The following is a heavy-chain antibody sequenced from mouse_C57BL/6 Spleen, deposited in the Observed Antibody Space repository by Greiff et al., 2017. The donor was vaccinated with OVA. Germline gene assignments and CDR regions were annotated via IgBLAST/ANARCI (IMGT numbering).Heavy chain of an antibody. V-gene: IGHV1-76*01. D-gene: IGHD2-5*01. Sequence: VKLQESGAELVRPGASVKLSCKASGYTFTDYYINWVKQRPGQGLEWIARIYPGSGNTYYNEKFKGKATLTAEKSSSTAYMQLSSLTSEDSAVYFCAREEDYSNYFLFDYWGQGTTLTVSS. CDR1: GYTFTDYY. CDR3: AREEDYSNYFLFDY. J-gene: IGHJ2*01. CDR2: IYPGSGNT.